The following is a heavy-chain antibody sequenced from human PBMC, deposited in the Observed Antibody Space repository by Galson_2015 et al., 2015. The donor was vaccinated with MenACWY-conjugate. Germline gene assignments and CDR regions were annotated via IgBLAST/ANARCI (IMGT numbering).Heavy chain of an antibody. Sequence: SLRLSCAASGFTFSSYSMNWVRQAPGKGLEWVSYISSSSSTIYYADSVKGRFTISRDNAKNSLYLQMSSLRDEDTAVYYCARGGGVTRVRFDYWGQGTLVTVSS. CDR1: GFTFSSYS. V-gene: IGHV3-48*02. J-gene: IGHJ4*02. D-gene: IGHD3-16*01. CDR3: ARGGGVTRVRFDY. CDR2: ISSSSSTI.